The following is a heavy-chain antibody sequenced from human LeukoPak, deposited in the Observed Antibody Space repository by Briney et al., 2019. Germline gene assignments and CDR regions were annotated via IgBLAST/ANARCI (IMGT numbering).Heavy chain of an antibody. CDR3: AKSVEGIAAAGYFDY. Sequence: GRSLRLSCAASGFTFDDYAMHWVRQAPGKGLEWVSGISWNSGSIGYADSVKGRFTTSRDNAKNSLYLQMNSLRAEDMALYYCAKSVEGIAAAGYFDYWGQGTLVTVSS. V-gene: IGHV3-9*03. D-gene: IGHD6-13*01. J-gene: IGHJ4*02. CDR1: GFTFDDYA. CDR2: ISWNSGSI.